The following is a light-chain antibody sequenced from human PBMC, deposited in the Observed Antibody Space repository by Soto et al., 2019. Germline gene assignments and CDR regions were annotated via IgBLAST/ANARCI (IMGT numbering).Light chain of an antibody. CDR3: SSFASSNTVI. V-gene: IGLV2-14*01. Sequence: QSALTQPASVSGSPGQSITISCTGTSSDVGGYNYVSWYQQHPGKAPKLVIYDVSNRPSGVSNRFSDSKSGNTASLTISGLRAEDDADYYCSSFASSNTVIFGGGTKLTVL. CDR1: SSDVGGYNY. J-gene: IGLJ2*01. CDR2: DVS.